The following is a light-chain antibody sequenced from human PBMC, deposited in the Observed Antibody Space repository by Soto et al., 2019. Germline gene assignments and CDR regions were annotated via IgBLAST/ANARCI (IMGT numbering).Light chain of an antibody. CDR3: SSYASSSTGV. CDR1: SSDVGGYNY. J-gene: IGLJ1*01. Sequence: LTQPASVSGSPGQSITISCTGTSSDVGGYNYVSWYQQHPGKAPKLMIYEVSNRPSGVSNRFSGSKSGNTASLTISGLQAEDEADYYCSSYASSSTGVFGTGTKVTVL. CDR2: EVS. V-gene: IGLV2-14*01.